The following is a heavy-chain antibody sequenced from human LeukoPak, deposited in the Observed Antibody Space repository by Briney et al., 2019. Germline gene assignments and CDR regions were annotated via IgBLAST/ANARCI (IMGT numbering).Heavy chain of an antibody. D-gene: IGHD5-24*01. V-gene: IGHV4-34*01. CDR2: INHSGST. Sequence: PSETLSLTCSVSGASINSGDFRWSWIRQHPGKGLEWIGEINHSGSTNYNPSLKSRVTISVDTSKSQFSLKLSSVTAADTAVYYCARGSRWLLRNAFDIWGQGTMVTVSS. CDR3: ARGSRWLLRNAFDI. J-gene: IGHJ3*02. CDR1: GASINSGDFR.